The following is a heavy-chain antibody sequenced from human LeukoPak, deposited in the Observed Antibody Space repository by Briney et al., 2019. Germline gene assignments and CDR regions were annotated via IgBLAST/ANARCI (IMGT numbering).Heavy chain of an antibody. CDR3: EAMVTSFSDY. J-gene: IGHJ4*02. D-gene: IGHD5-18*01. V-gene: IGHV1-69*04. CDR1: GGTFSSYA. Sequence: VASVKVSCKASGGTFSSYAISWVRQAPGQGLEWMGRIIPILGIANYPQKFQGRVTITADKSTSTAYMELSSLRSEDTAVYYCEAMVTSFSDYWGQGTLVTVSS. CDR2: IIPILGIA.